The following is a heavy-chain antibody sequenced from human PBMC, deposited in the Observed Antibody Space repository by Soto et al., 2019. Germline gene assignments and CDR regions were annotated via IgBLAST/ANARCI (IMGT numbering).Heavy chain of an antibody. D-gene: IGHD3-22*01. CDR2: INSDGSST. Sequence: LRLSCAAPGFTFSSYCMHWVRQAPGKGLVWVSRINSDGSSTSYADSVKGRFTISRDNAKNTLYLQMNSLRAEDTAVYYCARDRVVVIPYYYGMDVWGQGTTVTVSS. J-gene: IGHJ6*02. CDR3: ARDRVVVIPYYYGMDV. CDR1: GFTFSSYC. V-gene: IGHV3-74*01.